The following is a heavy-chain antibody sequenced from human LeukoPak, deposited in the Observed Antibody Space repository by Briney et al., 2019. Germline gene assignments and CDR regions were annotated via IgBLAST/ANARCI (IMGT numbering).Heavy chain of an antibody. Sequence: AGRSLRLSCSASGFTFADYAMHWVRQAPGKGLGWVAIITFDGSQKHFADSVRGRFTVSRDDSENTVYLQMNSLETEDTALYYCAKGVDGKIPFDIWGQGTQVTVSS. CDR2: ITFDGSQK. V-gene: IGHV3-30*04. CDR1: GFTFADYA. D-gene: IGHD5-24*01. CDR3: AKGVDGKIPFDI. J-gene: IGHJ4*02.